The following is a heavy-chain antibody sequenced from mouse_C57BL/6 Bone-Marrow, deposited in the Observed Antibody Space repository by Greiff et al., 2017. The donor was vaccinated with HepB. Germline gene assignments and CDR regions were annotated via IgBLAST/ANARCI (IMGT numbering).Heavy chain of an antibody. J-gene: IGHJ3*01. V-gene: IGHV1-50*01. CDR3: ARGGTTVVEDWFAY. CDR1: GYTFTSYW. D-gene: IGHD1-1*01. Sequence: QVQLQQPGAELVKPGASVKLSCKASGYTFTSYWMQWVKQRPGQGLEWIGEIDPSDSYTNYNQKFKGKATLTVDTSSSTAYMQLSSLTSEDSAVYYCARGGTTVVEDWFAYWGQGTLVTVSA. CDR2: IDPSDSYT.